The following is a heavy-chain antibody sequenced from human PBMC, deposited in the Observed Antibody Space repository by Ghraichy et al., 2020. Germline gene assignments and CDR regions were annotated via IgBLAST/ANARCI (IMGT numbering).Heavy chain of an antibody. D-gene: IGHD2-2*02. Sequence: GSLRLSCAVYGGSFSGYYWSWIRQPPGKGLEWIGEINHSGSTNYNPSLKSRVTISVDTSKNQFSLKLSSVTAADTAVYYCSSRYCSSTSCYTGYYYYYGMDVWGQGTTVTVSS. V-gene: IGHV4-34*01. CDR2: INHSGST. CDR3: SSRYCSSTSCYTGYYYYYGMDV. J-gene: IGHJ6*02. CDR1: GGSFSGYY.